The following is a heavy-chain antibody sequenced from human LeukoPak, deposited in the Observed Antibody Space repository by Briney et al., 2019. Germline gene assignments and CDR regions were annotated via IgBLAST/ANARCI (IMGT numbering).Heavy chain of an antibody. Sequence: SGGSLRLSCAASGFTFSSYWMHWVRQAPGKGLVWVSRINTDGSSTSYADSVKGRFTISRDNAKNTLYLQMNSLRAEDTAVYYCAKAPRYSSGWYGFDYWGQGTLVTVSS. V-gene: IGHV3-74*01. CDR1: GFTFSSYW. J-gene: IGHJ4*02. CDR3: AKAPRYSSGWYGFDY. D-gene: IGHD6-19*01. CDR2: INTDGSST.